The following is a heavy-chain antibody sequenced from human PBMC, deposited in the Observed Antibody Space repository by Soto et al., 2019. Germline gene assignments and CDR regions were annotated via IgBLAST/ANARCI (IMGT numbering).Heavy chain of an antibody. D-gene: IGHD2-2*01. J-gene: IGHJ4*02. V-gene: IGHV3-15*01. CDR3: TKDSYMPNIIFRFDY. CDR1: GFTFGNVL. CDR2: IKIKTDGGTT. Sequence: PGGSLRLSCAVSGFTFGNVLMSWVRQAPGKGLEWVGRIKIKTDGGTTDFAAPVKGRFAISRDDSKNMVYLEMNSLKTEDAAIYYCTKDSYMPNIIFRFDYWGQGPWVTVS.